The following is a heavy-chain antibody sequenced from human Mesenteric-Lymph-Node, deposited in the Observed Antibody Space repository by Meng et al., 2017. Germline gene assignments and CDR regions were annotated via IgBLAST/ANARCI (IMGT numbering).Heavy chain of an antibody. CDR1: GFTFDDYA. V-gene: IGHV3-9*01. J-gene: IGHJ4*02. Sequence: GGSLRLSCAASGFTFDDYAMHWVRQAPGKGLEWVSGISWNSGSIGYADSVKGRFTISRDNAKNSLYLQMNSLRAEDTAVYYCARDEAFDYWGQGTLVTVSS. CDR2: ISWNSGSI. CDR3: ARDEAFDY.